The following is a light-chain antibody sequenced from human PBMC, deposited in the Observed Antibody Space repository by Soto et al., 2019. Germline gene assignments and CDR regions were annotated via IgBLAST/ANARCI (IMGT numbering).Light chain of an antibody. CDR3: SSYTSSSTSV. J-gene: IGLJ1*01. CDR1: SSDVGGYNY. V-gene: IGLV2-14*01. CDR2: EVS. Sequence: QSALTQPASGSGSPGQSITISCTGTSSDVGGYNYVSWYQQHPGKAPKIMIYEVSNRPSGDSNRFSGSKSGNTASLTISGIQGDAEAVYYCSSYTSSSTSVFGTGTKLTVL.